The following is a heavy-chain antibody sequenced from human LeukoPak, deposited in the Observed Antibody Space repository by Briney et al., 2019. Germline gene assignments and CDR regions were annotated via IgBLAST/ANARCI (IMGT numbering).Heavy chain of an antibody. CDR1: GYTFTDYY. CDR3: ARARWQLVPYFDS. V-gene: IGHV1-2*02. Sequence: ASVKVSCKASGYTFTDYYMHWVRQAPGQGPEWMGWINPNSGGTNFARKFQGRVAMTRDTSISTAYMELGSLRSDDTAVYYCARARWQLVPYFDSWGQGTLVTVSS. D-gene: IGHD6-6*01. J-gene: IGHJ4*02. CDR2: INPNSGGT.